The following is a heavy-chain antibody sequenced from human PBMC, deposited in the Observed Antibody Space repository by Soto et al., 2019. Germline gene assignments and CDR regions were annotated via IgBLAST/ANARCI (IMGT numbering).Heavy chain of an antibody. Sequence: PGGSLRLSCAASGITFSSYWMHWVRQAPGKGLVWVSRINSDGSSTSYADSVKGRFTISRDNAKNTLYLQMNSLRAEDTAVYYCAKGSSGSYWPFDYWGQGTLVTVSS. CDR3: AKGSSGSYWPFDY. D-gene: IGHD1-26*01. CDR1: GITFSSYW. J-gene: IGHJ4*02. CDR2: INSDGSST. V-gene: IGHV3-74*01.